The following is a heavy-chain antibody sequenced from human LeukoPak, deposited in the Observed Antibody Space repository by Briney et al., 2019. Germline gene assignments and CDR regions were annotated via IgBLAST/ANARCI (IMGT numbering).Heavy chain of an antibody. CDR2: ISRDANYV. J-gene: IGHJ5*02. Sequence: GGSLRLSCAASGFTLNSYSMNWVRQAPGKGLEWVSSISRDANYVYYADSVKGRFTISRANAKNSLYLQMNSLRAEDTAVYYCAREDKAVVVAWGQGTLVTVSS. CDR3: AREDKAVVVA. V-gene: IGHV3-21*01. D-gene: IGHD4-23*01. CDR1: GFTLNSYS.